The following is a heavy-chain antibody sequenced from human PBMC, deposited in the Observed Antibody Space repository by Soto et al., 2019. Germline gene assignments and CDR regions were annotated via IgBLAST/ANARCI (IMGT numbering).Heavy chain of an antibody. D-gene: IGHD3-10*01. CDR1: GYTFTNYY. CDR2: IKPTGGET. J-gene: IGHJ4*02. CDR3: SRVHGSQTAFDH. Sequence: GASVKVSCKASGYTFTNYYMHWVRQAPGQGLEWMGIIKPTGGETTYAQKFLGRATMTRDTSTGTLYMELSSLKASDTAMYYCSRVHGSQTAFDHWGQGTLVTVS. V-gene: IGHV1-46*01.